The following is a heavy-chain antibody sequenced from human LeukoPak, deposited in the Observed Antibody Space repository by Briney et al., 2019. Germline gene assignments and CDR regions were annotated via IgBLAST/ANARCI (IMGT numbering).Heavy chain of an antibody. CDR1: GCSISSYY. V-gene: IGHV4-4*09. CDR2: IYTSGST. D-gene: IGHD2-2*01. CDR3: ARRGTSWFDH. Sequence: SETLSLTCTVSGCSISSYYWSWIRQPPGKGLEWIGYIYTSGSTNYNPSLKSRVTISVDTSKNQFSLKLSSVTAADTAVYYCARRGTSWFDHWGQGTLVTVSS. J-gene: IGHJ5*02.